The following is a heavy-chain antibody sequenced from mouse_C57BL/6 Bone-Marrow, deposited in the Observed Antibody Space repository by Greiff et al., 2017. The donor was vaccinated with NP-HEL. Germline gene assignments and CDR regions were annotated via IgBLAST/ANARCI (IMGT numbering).Heavy chain of an antibody. CDR2: IDPSDSYT. CDR1: GYTFTSYW. Sequence: QVHVKQPGAELVMPGASVKLSCKASGYTFTSYWMHWVKQRPGQGLEWIGEIDPSDSYTNYNQKFKGKSTLTVDKSSSTAYMQLSSLTSEDSAVYYCARRELGGFAYWGQGTLVTVSA. D-gene: IGHD4-1*01. CDR3: ARRELGGFAY. V-gene: IGHV1-69*01. J-gene: IGHJ3*01.